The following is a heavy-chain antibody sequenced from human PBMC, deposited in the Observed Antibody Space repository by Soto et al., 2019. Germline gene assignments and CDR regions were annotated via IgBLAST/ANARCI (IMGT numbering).Heavy chain of an antibody. J-gene: IGHJ5*02. CDR2: IYYSGST. CDR1: GGSISSYY. V-gene: IGHV4-59*08. Sequence: QVQLQESGPGLVKPSETLSLTCTVSGGSISSYYWSWIRQPPGKGLEWIGYIYYSGSTNYNPSLKSRVTISVDTSKNQFSLKLSSVTAADTAVYYCARGSVVRQYNWFDPWGQGTLVTVSS. D-gene: IGHD3-10*01. CDR3: ARGSVVRQYNWFDP.